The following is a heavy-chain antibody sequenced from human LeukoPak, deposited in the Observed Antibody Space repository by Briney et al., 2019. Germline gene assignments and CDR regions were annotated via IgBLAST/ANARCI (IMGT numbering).Heavy chain of an antibody. CDR3: ARRCDILTGLNWFDP. V-gene: IGHV5-51*01. D-gene: IGHD3-9*01. J-gene: IGHJ5*02. CDR2: IYPGDSDT. Sequence: GESLKISCKTSGSTFTSYWIGWVRQMPGKGLEWMGIIYPGDSDTRYSPSFQGQVTISADTSISTAYLQWSSLKASDTAMYYCARRCDILTGLNWFDPWGQGTLVTVS. CDR1: GSTFTSYW.